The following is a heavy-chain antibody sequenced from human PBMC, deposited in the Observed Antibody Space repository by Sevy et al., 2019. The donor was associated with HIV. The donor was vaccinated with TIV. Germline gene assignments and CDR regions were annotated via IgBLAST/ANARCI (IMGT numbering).Heavy chain of an antibody. Sequence: GGSLRLSCAASGFTFSAYWMNWVRQAPGKGLEWVANIKSNGSDKHYVDSVEGQFTNSRDNAKNSLYLQMNSLRVEDTAVYYCAQETVGRFDSWGQGTLVTVSS. D-gene: IGHD3-16*01. CDR2: IKSNGSDK. CDR1: GFTFSAYW. V-gene: IGHV3-7*01. J-gene: IGHJ4*02. CDR3: AQETVGRFDS.